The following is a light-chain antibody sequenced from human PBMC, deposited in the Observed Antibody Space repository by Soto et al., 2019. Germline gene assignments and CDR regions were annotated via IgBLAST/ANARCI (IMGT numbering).Light chain of an antibody. CDR1: SSDVGGYNY. Sequence: QSVLTQPASVSGSPGQSITISCTGTSSDVGGYNYVSWYQQHPGKAPKLMIYEVTNRPSGISDRFSGSKSGNTASLTISGLQAEDEAHYYCSSYTSSNTLVFGTGTKVTVL. CDR2: EVT. CDR3: SSYTSSNTLV. V-gene: IGLV2-14*01. J-gene: IGLJ1*01.